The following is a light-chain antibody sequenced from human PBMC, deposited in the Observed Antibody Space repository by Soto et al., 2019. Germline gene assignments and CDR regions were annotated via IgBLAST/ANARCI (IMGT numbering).Light chain of an antibody. Sequence: EIVLTQSPATLSLSPGERATLSCRASQSVSSYLAWYQQKPAQAPSLLIYDASTRATGIPARFSGSGSGTDFTLPISSLEPEDFAVYYCQQRSNWPPLTFGGGTKVEIK. CDR1: QSVSSY. V-gene: IGKV3-11*01. CDR2: DAS. CDR3: QQRSNWPPLT. J-gene: IGKJ4*01.